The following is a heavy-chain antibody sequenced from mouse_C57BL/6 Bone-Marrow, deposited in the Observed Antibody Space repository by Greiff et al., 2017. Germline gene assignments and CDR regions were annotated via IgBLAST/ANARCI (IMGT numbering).Heavy chain of an antibody. Sequence: EVQLQQSGAELVKPGASVKLSCTASGFNIKDYYMHWVQQRPEQGLEWIGRIDPEDGETKYALKFQGKATITADTSSNTAYLQLRSLTSEDTAVYYCALAIYYYGSSPFDYWGQGNTLTVSS. D-gene: IGHD1-1*01. CDR2: IDPEDGET. CDR3: ALAIYYYGSSPFDY. V-gene: IGHV14-2*01. J-gene: IGHJ2*01. CDR1: GFNIKDYY.